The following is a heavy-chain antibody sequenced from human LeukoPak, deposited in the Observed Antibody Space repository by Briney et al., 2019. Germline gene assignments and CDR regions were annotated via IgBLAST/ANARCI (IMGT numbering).Heavy chain of an antibody. CDR2: ITGSGDNT. CDR1: GFTFRNYA. J-gene: IGHJ4*02. D-gene: IGHD5-18*01. CDR3: GKDLRGYIYGTFDY. Sequence: GGSLRLSCTASGFTFRNYAMIWVRQAPGKGLEWVSSITGSGDNTYYADSVRGRFTTSRDNTKSTLYLQMNSLRAEDTAVYYCGKDLRGYIYGTFDYWGQGTLVTVSS. V-gene: IGHV3-23*01.